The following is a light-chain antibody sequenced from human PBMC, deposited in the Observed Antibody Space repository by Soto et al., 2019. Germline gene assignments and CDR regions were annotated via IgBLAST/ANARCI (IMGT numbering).Light chain of an antibody. CDR1: SDIDLATYR. CDR3: VIWYSGAYV. V-gene: IGLV5-45*01. Sequence: QPVLTQPASLSASPGASASLTCTLRSDIDLATYRIYWYRQKPGSPPQYLLRYKSDSDKGQGSGVPSRFSGSKDGSANAGVLVISGLQSEDEADYYCVIWYSGAYVFGSGNKVTVL. J-gene: IGLJ1*01. CDR2: YKSDSDK.